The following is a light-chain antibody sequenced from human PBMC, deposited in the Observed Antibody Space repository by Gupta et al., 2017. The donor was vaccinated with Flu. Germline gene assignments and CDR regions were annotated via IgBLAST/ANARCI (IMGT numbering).Light chain of an antibody. CDR1: SSDIGHYNF. V-gene: IGLV2-8*01. J-gene: IGLJ1*01. Sequence: QSPRPQPPSASRPPGQSVTITCTATSSDIGHYNFVSWYQQHPGKAPKLIIYEVNKRPSGVPDRFSGSKSGNTASLTVSGLQAEDEADYYCGSYAGTNTPYVFGTGTKVTVL. CDR2: EVN. CDR3: GSYAGTNTPYV.